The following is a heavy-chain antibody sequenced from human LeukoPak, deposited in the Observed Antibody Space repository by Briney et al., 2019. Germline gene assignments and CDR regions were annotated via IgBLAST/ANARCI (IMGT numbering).Heavy chain of an antibody. CDR1: GYTFTNFG. Sequence: ASVKVSCKASGYTFTNFGISWVRQAPGQGLEWMGWINAHDGKRNYALKHEDRVIMTTDTSTSTVYMELRGLRSDDTAVYYCARDRDIVVVPAAIPQTYYYYYYMDVWGKGTTVTVSS. CDR3: ARDRDIVVVPAAIPQTYYYYYYMDV. V-gene: IGHV1-18*01. D-gene: IGHD2-2*02. CDR2: INAHDGKR. J-gene: IGHJ6*03.